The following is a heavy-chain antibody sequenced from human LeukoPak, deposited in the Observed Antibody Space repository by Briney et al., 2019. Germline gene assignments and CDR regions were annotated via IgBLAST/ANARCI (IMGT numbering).Heavy chain of an antibody. CDR2: INYSGST. Sequence: PSETLSLTCAVYGGSFSGYYWSWIRQPPGKGLEWIGEINYSGSTNYNPSLKSRVTISVDTSKNQFSLKLSSVTAAAPAVFSYARAGGGYINLVDYWGQATLVSVSS. CDR1: GGSFSGYY. D-gene: IGHD5-12*01. J-gene: IGHJ4*02. V-gene: IGHV4-34*01. CDR3: ARAGGGYINLVDY.